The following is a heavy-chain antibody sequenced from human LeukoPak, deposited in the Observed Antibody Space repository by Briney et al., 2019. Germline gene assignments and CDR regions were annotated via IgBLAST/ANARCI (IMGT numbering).Heavy chain of an antibody. CDR2: ISAYNGNT. Sequence: ASVKVSCKASGYTFTSYGISWVRQAPGQGLEWMGWISAYNGNTNYAQKLQGRVTMTTDTSTSTAYMELRSLRSDDTAVYYCAGPIVVVPAAILTSDYYYGMVVWGQGTTVTVSS. CDR1: GYTFTSYG. CDR3: AGPIVVVPAAILTSDYYYGMVV. D-gene: IGHD2-2*01. J-gene: IGHJ6*02. V-gene: IGHV1-18*01.